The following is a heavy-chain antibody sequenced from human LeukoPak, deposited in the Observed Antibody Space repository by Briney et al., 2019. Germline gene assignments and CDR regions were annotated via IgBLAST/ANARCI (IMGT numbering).Heavy chain of an antibody. J-gene: IGHJ4*02. CDR1: GGSISTYY. CDR2: IYYSGST. D-gene: IGHD4-17*01. CDR3: ARDGVRYGDYGFDY. Sequence: SETLSLTCTVSGGSISTYYWSWIRQPPGKGLEWIGHIYYSGSTNYNPSLKSRVTISVDTSKNQFSLKLSSVTAADTAVYYCARDGVRYGDYGFDYWGQGTLVTVSS. V-gene: IGHV4-59*01.